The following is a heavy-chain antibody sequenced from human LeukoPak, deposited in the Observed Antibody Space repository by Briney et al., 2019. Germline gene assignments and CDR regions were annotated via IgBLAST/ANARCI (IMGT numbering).Heavy chain of an antibody. CDR2: IYPSGIT. V-gene: IGHV4-4*09. CDR1: GGSISGAY. CDR3: ARRIASAYALDS. D-gene: IGHD3-16*01. Sequence: SETLSLTCTVAGGSISGAYWSWIRQPPGKGLEWIGYIYPSGITNYNPSLKTRVTMSVDTSKNQFSLNLSSVTAADTAVYYCARRIASAYALDSWGQGTLVTVSS. J-gene: IGHJ4*02.